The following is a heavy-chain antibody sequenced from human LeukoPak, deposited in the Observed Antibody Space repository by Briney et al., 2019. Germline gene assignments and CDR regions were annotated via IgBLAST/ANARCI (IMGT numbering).Heavy chain of an antibody. CDR3: ARGHHYYDSSGYPFDY. D-gene: IGHD3-22*01. Sequence: GRSLRLSCAASGFTFSSYAMHWVRQAPGKGLEWESVISYDGSNKYYADSVKGRFTISRDNSKNTLYLQMNSLRAEDAAVYYCARGHHYYDSSGYPFDYWGQGTLVTVSS. V-gene: IGHV3-30-3*01. CDR2: ISYDGSNK. CDR1: GFTFSSYA. J-gene: IGHJ4*02.